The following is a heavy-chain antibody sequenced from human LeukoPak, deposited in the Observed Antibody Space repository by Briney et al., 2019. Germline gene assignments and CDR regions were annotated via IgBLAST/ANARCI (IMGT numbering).Heavy chain of an antibody. Sequence: PSETLSLTCTVSGGSISCYYWSAIRQPPGKGLEWIGYIYYSGSTNYNPSLKSRVTISVDTSKNQFSLKLSSVTAADTAVYYCARGLGTVTYYFDYWGQGTLVTVSS. D-gene: IGHD7-27*01. J-gene: IGHJ4*02. CDR2: IYYSGST. CDR3: ARGLGTVTYYFDY. V-gene: IGHV4-59*01. CDR1: GGSISCYY.